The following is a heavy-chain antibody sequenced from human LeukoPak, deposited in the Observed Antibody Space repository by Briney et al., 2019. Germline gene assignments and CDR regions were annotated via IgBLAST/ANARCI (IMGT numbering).Heavy chain of an antibody. D-gene: IGHD3-22*01. CDR1: GFTFSGSY. Sequence: GGSLRLSCAASGFTFSGSYMHGVRQASGRGLEGVGRIRSKANSYARAYAASVKGRFTISRDDSKNTAYMQMNSLNTEHTAVYSRTRGLPYYYDSSGYPLDAFDIWGQGTMVTVSS. CDR3: TRGLPYYYDSSGYPLDAFDI. J-gene: IGHJ3*02. V-gene: IGHV3-73*01. CDR2: IRSKANSYAR.